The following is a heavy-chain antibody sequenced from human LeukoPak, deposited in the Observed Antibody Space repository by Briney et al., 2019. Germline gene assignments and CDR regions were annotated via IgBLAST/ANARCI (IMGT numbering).Heavy chain of an antibody. Sequence: ASVKVSCKASGYTFTTYGISWVRQAPGQGLEWMGWISAYKGNTYYAQKFQGRVTMTTDTSTSTAYMELRSLRSDDTAVYYCAREDPIAGGMDVWGQGTTVTVSS. CDR1: GYTFTTYG. D-gene: IGHD1-26*01. CDR3: AREDPIAGGMDV. J-gene: IGHJ6*02. V-gene: IGHV1-18*01. CDR2: ISAYKGNT.